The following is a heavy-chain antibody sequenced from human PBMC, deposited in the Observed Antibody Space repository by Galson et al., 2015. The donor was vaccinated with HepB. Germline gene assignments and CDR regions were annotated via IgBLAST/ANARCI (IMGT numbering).Heavy chain of an antibody. Sequence: SVKVSCKASGYTFTGYYMHWVRQAPGQGLEWMGWINPNSGGTNYAQKFQGRVTMTRDTSISTAYMELSRLRSDDTAVYYCARDDSRVTMIVGNAFDIWGQGTMVTVSS. CDR3: ARDDSRVTMIVGNAFDI. CDR2: INPNSGGT. J-gene: IGHJ3*02. D-gene: IGHD3-22*01. V-gene: IGHV1-2*02. CDR1: GYTFTGYY.